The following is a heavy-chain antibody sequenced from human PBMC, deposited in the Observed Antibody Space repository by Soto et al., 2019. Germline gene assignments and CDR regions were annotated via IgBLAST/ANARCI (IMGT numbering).Heavy chain of an antibody. D-gene: IGHD3-22*01. J-gene: IGHJ4*02. V-gene: IGHV3-21*01. CDR1: GFTFSSYS. Sequence: GGSLRLSCAASGFTFSSYSMNWVRQAPGKGLEWVSSISSSSSYIYYADSVKGRFTISRDNAKNSLYLQMNSLRAEDTAVYYCARVASYYYDRSGYSIFDYWGQGTLVTVSS. CDR2: ISSSSSYI. CDR3: ARVASYYYDRSGYSIFDY.